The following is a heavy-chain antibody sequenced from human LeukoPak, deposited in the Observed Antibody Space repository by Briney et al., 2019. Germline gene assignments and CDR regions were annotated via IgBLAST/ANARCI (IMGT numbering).Heavy chain of an antibody. D-gene: IGHD2-15*01. CDR3: ARGTPKIHCSGGSCYSEGDAFDI. CDR1: GGSFSGYY. Sequence: SETLSLTCAVYGGSFSGYYWSWIRQPPGKGLEWTGEINHSGSTNYNPSLKSRVTISVDTSKNQFSLKLSSVTAADTAVYYCARGTPKIHCSGGSCYSEGDAFDIWGQGTMVTVSS. J-gene: IGHJ3*02. CDR2: INHSGST. V-gene: IGHV4-34*01.